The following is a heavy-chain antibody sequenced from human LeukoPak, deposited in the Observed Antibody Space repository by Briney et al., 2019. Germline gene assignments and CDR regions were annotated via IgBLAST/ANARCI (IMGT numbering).Heavy chain of an antibody. CDR1: GFTFSSYA. CDR2: ISGSGGST. J-gene: IGHJ4*02. Sequence: GGSLRLSCAASGFTFSSYAMSWVRQAPGKGLEWVSAISGSGGSTYYADSVKGRFTISRDNSKSTLYLQMNSLRAEDTAIYYCARYCTSTSCAFEYWGQGTLVTVSS. V-gene: IGHV3-23*01. CDR3: ARYCTSTSCAFEY. D-gene: IGHD2-2*01.